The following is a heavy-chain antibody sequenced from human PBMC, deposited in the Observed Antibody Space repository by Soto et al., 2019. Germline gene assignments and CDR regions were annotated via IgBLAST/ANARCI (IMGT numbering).Heavy chain of an antibody. Sequence: SETLSLTCGVSGLSITSHNYWAWIRQSPGKGLGWTGSRPQTGRTYYNPSLNGRVSISVDTSKNQFSLRLTSLTAADTAMYYCARDINIMWFFSWGPGIMVTVSS. J-gene: IGHJ5*01. CDR3: ARDINIMWFFS. D-gene: IGHD3-10*01. CDR2: RPQTGRT. V-gene: IGHV4-38-2*02. CDR1: GLSITSHNY.